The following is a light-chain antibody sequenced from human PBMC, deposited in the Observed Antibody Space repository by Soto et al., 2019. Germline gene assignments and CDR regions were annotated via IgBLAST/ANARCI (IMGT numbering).Light chain of an antibody. Sequence: EIVMTQSPATLSVSPGERATLSCRASQGIKDYLAWFQQKPGQAPRLLIYGASTRATAIPARFSGSGSGTEFTLSISSLQSEDFAVYYCQRYNNWPLTFGGGTKVDIK. J-gene: IGKJ4*01. V-gene: IGKV3-15*01. CDR2: GAS. CDR3: QRYNNWPLT. CDR1: QGIKDY.